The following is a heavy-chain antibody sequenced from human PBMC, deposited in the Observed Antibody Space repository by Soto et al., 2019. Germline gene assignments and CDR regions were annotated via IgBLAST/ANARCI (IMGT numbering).Heavy chain of an antibody. CDR2: ISSSSGTI. J-gene: IGHJ1*01. V-gene: IGHV3-48*02. CDR3: ARVGCSGGSCYAPAEYFQH. D-gene: IGHD2-15*01. Sequence: GGSLRLSCAASGFTFSTYSMNWVRQAPGKGLKWVSYISSSSGTIYYADSVKGRFTISRDNAKNALYLQMNSLRDEDTAVYYCARVGCSGGSCYAPAEYFQHWGQGTLVTVSS. CDR1: GFTFSTYS.